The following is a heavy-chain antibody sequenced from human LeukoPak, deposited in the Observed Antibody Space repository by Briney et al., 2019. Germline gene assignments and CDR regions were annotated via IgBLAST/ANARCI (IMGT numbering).Heavy chain of an antibody. CDR2: INHSGIT. J-gene: IGHJ4*02. CDR1: GGSFSTYH. D-gene: IGHD3-10*01. CDR3: ARGEPGGRDY. V-gene: IGHV4-34*01. Sequence: SETLSLTCAVYGGSFSTYHWNWIRQPPGKGLEWIGEINHSGITNYNPSLKSRVIISVDTSKKQSSLRLTSVTAADTAVYYCARGEPGGRDYWGQGTLVTVSS.